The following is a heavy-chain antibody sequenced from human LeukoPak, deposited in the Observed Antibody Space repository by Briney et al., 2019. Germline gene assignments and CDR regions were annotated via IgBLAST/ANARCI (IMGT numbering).Heavy chain of an antibody. CDR1: GYTFTSCG. J-gene: IGHJ4*02. Sequence: ASVKVSCKASGYTFTSCGISWVRQAPGQGLEWMGWISAYNGNTNYAQRLQGRVTMTTDTSTSTAYMELRSLRSDDTAVYYCASSLGFYGDPYYFDYWGQGTLVTVSS. D-gene: IGHD4-17*01. CDR3: ASSLGFYGDPYYFDY. V-gene: IGHV1-18*01. CDR2: ISAYNGNT.